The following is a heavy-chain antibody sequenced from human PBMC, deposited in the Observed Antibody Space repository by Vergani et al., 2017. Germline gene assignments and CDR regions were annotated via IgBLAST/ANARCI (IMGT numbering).Heavy chain of an antibody. Sequence: EVQVVETGGGLVQPGGSLRLSCAASGFTVSSNYMSWVRQAPGKGLEWVSVIYSGGSTYYADSVKGRFIISRDNSKNTLYLQMNSRRAEDTAVYYCASSKDTGTFDYWGQGTLVTVSS. J-gene: IGHJ4*02. CDR1: GFTVSSNY. D-gene: IGHD2-2*01. CDR2: IYSGGST. CDR3: ASSKDTGTFDY. V-gene: IGHV3-66*01.